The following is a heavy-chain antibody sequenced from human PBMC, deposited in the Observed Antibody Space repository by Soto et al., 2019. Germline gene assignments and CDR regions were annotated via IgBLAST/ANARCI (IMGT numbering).Heavy chain of an antibody. CDR3: ERDIGPHWCFDL. CDR2: IGPFGRAI. J-gene: IGHJ2*01. Sequence: EVQLVESGGGFLQPGGSLRLSCAASGFTFSSYSMDWVRQAPGKGLEWVSYIGPFGRAIYYADSVKGRFTISRDNVTNSLYLQLNSLRDEDTAVYYCERDIGPHWCFDLWGRGTPVTVSS. CDR1: GFTFSSYS. V-gene: IGHV3-48*02. D-gene: IGHD2-15*01.